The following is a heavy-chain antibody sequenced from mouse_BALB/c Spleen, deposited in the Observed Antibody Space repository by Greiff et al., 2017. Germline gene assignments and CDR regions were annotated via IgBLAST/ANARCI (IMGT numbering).Heavy chain of an antibody. D-gene: IGHD1-2*01. V-gene: IGHV3-6*02. J-gene: IGHJ2*01. CDR3: ARVHYYGYGDY. Sequence: EVQLQQSGPGLVKPSQSLSLTCSVTGYSITSGYYWNWIRQFPGNKLEWMGYISYDGSNNYNPSLKNRISITRDTSKNQFFLKLNSVTTEDTATYYCARVHYYGYGDYWGQGTTLTVSS. CDR2: ISYDGSN. CDR1: GYSITSGYY.